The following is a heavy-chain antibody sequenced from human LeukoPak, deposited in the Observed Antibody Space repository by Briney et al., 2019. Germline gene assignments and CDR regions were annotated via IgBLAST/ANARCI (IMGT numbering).Heavy chain of an antibody. CDR3: ARIIVGATTGVDY. CDR1: GFTFSDYY. D-gene: IGHD1-26*01. J-gene: IGHJ4*02. Sequence: GGSLRLSCAASGFTFSDYYMSWIRQAPGKGLEWISYISSSGSDIYYADSVKGRFTMSRDNVKNSLYLQMNSLRAEDTAVYYCARIIVGATTGVDYWGQGTLVTVSS. CDR2: ISSSGSDI. V-gene: IGHV3-11*04.